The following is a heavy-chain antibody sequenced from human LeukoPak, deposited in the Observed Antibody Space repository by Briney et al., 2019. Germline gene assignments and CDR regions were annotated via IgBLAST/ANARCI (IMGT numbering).Heavy chain of an antibody. CDR2: IKTDGSIT. V-gene: IGHV3-74*01. J-gene: IGHJ6*04. D-gene: IGHD4-11*01. CDR1: GFTFSDYW. CDR3: GRDNNYKVDV. Sequence: GGSLRPSCAASGFTFSDYWMLWVRQAPGKGLVWVSNIKTDGSITNYADSVKGRFTISRDNAKNTLYLQMNSLRAEDTAVYYCGRDNNYKVDVWGKGTTVTVSS.